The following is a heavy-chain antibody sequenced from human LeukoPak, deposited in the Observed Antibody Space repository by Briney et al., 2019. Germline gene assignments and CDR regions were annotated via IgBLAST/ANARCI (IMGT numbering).Heavy chain of an antibody. CDR2: IYSGGST. D-gene: IGHD3-10*01. Sequence: PGGSLRLSCAASGFTVSSNYMSWVRQAPGKGLEWVSVIYSGGSTYYADSVKGRFTISRDNSKNTLYLQMNSLRAEDTAVYYCARVLAMVRGVIDYWGQGTLVTVSS. CDR3: ARVLAMVRGVIDY. J-gene: IGHJ4*02. CDR1: GFTVSSNY. V-gene: IGHV3-66*01.